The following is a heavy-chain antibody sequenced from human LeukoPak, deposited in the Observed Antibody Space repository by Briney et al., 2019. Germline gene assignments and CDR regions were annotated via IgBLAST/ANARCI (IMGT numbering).Heavy chain of an antibody. D-gene: IGHD1-26*01. CDR1: GFSLSTSGMC. CDR2: IDWDDDK. CDR3: ARYSGSYYYFDY. Sequence: SGPALVKPTQTLTLTCTFSGFSLSTSGMCVSWIRQPPGKALEWLARIDWDDDKYYSTSLKTRLTISKDTSKSQVVLTMTNMDPVDTATYYCARYSGSYYYFDYWGQGTLVTVSS. V-gene: IGHV2-70*11. J-gene: IGHJ4*02.